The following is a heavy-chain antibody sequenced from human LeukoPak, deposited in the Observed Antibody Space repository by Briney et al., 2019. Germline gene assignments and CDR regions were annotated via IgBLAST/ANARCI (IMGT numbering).Heavy chain of an antibody. CDR2: FDPEDGET. V-gene: IGHV1-24*01. CDR1: GYTLTELS. J-gene: IGHJ4*02. Sequence: GASVKVSCKVSGYTLTELSMHWVRQAPGKGLEWMGGFDPEDGETIYAQKFQGRVTMTEDTSTDTAYMELSSLRSEDTAVYYCATDNRYRYYFDYWGQGTLVTVSS. D-gene: IGHD1-14*01. CDR3: ATDNRYRYYFDY.